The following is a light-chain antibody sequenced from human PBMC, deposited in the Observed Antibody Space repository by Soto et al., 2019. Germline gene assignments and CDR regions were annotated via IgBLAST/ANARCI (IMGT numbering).Light chain of an antibody. CDR3: QQFCRSSWT. J-gene: IGKJ1*01. Sequence: EIVLTQSPGTLSLSPGERATLSCRASQSVSSSDLAWYQQKPGQAPRLLIYGASSRATGIPDRFSGSGSVTDFTLTISRLEPEDFAVYYCQQFCRSSWTFGQGTKVEIK. CDR1: QSVSSSD. V-gene: IGKV3-20*01. CDR2: GAS.